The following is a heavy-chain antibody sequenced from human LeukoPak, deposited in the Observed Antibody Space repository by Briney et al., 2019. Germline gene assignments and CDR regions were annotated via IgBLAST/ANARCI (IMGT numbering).Heavy chain of an antibody. CDR3: ARDYYRSGSHPFDY. Sequence: PGGSLRLSCAASGFTFSTYNMNWVRQAPGKGLEWLSYIGSSSIPVYYADSVKGRFTISRDNAKDSLYLQMNSLRDEDTAVYYCARDYYRSGSHPFDYWGQGTLVTVSS. CDR1: GFTFSTYN. D-gene: IGHD3-10*01. J-gene: IGHJ4*02. V-gene: IGHV3-48*02. CDR2: IGSSSIPV.